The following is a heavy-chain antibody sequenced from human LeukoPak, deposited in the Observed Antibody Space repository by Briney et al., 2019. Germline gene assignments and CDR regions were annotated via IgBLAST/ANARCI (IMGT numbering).Heavy chain of an antibody. CDR3: AKMGAIVVVPAAMLDY. J-gene: IGHJ4*02. D-gene: IGHD2-2*01. CDR2: ISSTSSAI. Sequence: GGSLRLSCAASGFTFSSYSINWVRQAPGKGLEWVSYISSTSSAIYYADSVKGRFTISRDNAKNSLYLQMNSLRAEDTAVYYCAKMGAIVVVPAAMLDYWGQGTLVTVSS. V-gene: IGHV3-48*04. CDR1: GFTFSSYS.